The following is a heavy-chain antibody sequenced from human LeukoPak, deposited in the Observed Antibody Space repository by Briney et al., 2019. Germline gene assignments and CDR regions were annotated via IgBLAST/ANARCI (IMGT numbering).Heavy chain of an antibody. CDR3: ARDHRNYPFYYYYGMDV. J-gene: IGHJ6*02. Sequence: GGSLRLSCAASGFTFSSYAMHWVRQAPGKGLEWAAVISYDGSNKYYADSVKGRFTISRDNSKNTLYLQINSLRAEDTAVYYCARDHRNYPFYYYYGMDVWGQGTTVTVSS. CDR2: ISYDGSNK. D-gene: IGHD4-11*01. CDR1: GFTFSSYA. V-gene: IGHV3-30-3*01.